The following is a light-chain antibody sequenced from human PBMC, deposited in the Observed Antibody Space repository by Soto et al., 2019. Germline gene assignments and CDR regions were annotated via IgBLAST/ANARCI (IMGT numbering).Light chain of an antibody. J-gene: IGKJ5*01. Sequence: LTHSGYALSLSPVEIATLSCSAIQSVRDTYLAWYQQKPGQAPSLLIYGAFNRATGIPARFSGSGSGTDFTLTISSLEPEDSAVYYCQQRNVWPPVTFGQGTRLETK. V-gene: IGKV3-11*01. CDR3: QQRNVWPPVT. CDR1: QSVRDTY. CDR2: GAF.